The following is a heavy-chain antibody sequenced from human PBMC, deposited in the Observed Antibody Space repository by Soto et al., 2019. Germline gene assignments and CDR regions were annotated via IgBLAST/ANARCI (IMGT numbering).Heavy chain of an antibody. CDR1: GGSFSGYY. Sequence: TSETLSLTCAVYGGSFSGYYWSWIRQPPGKGLEWIGEINHSGSTNYNPSLKSRVTISVDTSKNQFSLKLSSVTAADTAVYYCARILGYCTNGVCYKGSLLDYWGQGTLVTVSS. V-gene: IGHV4-34*01. CDR2: INHSGST. CDR3: ARILGYCTNGVCYKGSLLDY. J-gene: IGHJ4*02. D-gene: IGHD2-8*01.